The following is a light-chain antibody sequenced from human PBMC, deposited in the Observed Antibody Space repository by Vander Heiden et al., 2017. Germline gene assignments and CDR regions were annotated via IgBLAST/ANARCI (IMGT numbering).Light chain of an antibody. CDR2: ATA. CDR1: QGISSTS. V-gene: IGKV3-20*01. Sequence: DIVLTQSPGTLSVSPGERVTLSCRASQGISSTSSAWYQQKPGQDPRILLYATASRATAIPARCSGSGSGTDFTLTISRLEPEDFAVYYCQQYGGSHMYTFGQGTKLEIK. CDR3: QQYGGSHMYT. J-gene: IGKJ2*01.